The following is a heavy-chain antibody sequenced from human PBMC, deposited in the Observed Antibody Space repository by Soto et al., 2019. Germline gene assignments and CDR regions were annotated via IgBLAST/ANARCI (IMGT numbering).Heavy chain of an antibody. CDR2: IYHSGAT. Sequence: QVQLQESGPGLVRPSGTLALTCAVSGGSISSSNWWNWVRQPPGKGLEWIGEIYHSGATNYNPSLNSRVTISVDKSKSQFSLKLSSVTAAETAVYYCARAVGYCSGGSCHGLDYWGQGTLVTVSS. J-gene: IGHJ4*02. CDR1: GGSISSSNW. V-gene: IGHV4-4*02. CDR3: ARAVGYCSGGSCHGLDY. D-gene: IGHD2-15*01.